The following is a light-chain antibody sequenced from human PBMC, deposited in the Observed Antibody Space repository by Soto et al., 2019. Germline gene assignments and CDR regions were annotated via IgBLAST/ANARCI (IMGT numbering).Light chain of an antibody. CDR3: QQRSNWPPL. CDR2: DAS. J-gene: IGKJ4*01. Sequence: EIMLTQSPATLSLSPGERATLSCRASQSVSSYLAWYQQKPGQAPRLLIYDASNRATGIPARFSGSGSGTDFTLTISSLEPEDFAVYYCQQRSNWPPLFGGGTKVEIK. V-gene: IGKV3-11*01. CDR1: QSVSSY.